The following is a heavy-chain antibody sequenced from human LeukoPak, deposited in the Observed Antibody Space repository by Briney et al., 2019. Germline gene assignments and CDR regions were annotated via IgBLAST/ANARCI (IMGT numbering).Heavy chain of an antibody. CDR3: ARGGSYTMVKNY. Sequence: SETLSLTCTVSGGSISSSSYYWGWIRQPPGKGLEWIGSMYSSGSTYYNPSLKSRVTISVDTSKNQFSLKLSSVTAADTAVYYCARGGSYTMVKNYWGQGALVTVSS. D-gene: IGHD1-26*01. V-gene: IGHV4-39*07. CDR2: MYSSGST. J-gene: IGHJ4*02. CDR1: GGSISSSSYY.